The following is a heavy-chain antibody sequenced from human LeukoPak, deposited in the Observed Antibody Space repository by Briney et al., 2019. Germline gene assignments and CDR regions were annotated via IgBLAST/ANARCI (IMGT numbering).Heavy chain of an antibody. Sequence: SLRLSCAASGFTFDDYAMHWVRQAPGKGLEWVSGISWNSGSIGYADSVKGRFTISRDNAKNSLYLQMNSLRAEDTALYYCAKDIGYCSSTSCYDYYYYGMDVWGQGTTVTVSS. V-gene: IGHV3-9*01. CDR1: GFTFDDYA. CDR2: ISWNSGSI. J-gene: IGHJ6*02. CDR3: AKDIGYCSSTSCYDYYYYGMDV. D-gene: IGHD2-2*01.